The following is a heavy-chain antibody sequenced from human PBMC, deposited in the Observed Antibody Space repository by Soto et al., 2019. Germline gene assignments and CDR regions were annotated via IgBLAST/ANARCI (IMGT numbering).Heavy chain of an antibody. Sequence: ASVKVSCKASGYTFTSYGISWVRQAPGQGLEWMGWISAIYGKTNYAQKFQGRVTITADESTSTAYMELSSLRSEDTAVYYCARGPSGYYSYFDYWVQGTLVTVSS. J-gene: IGHJ4*02. CDR1: GYTFTSYG. CDR3: ARGPSGYYSYFDY. CDR2: ISAIYGKT. V-gene: IGHV1-18*01. D-gene: IGHD3-22*01.